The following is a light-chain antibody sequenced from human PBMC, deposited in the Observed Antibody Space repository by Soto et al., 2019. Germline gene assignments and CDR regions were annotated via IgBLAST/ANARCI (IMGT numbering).Light chain of an antibody. V-gene: IGKV1-6*01. J-gene: IGKJ5*01. CDR3: QHYHGWPIT. CDR2: AAS. CDR1: QAISID. Sequence: ASHLTQYPSSLSASVRDRVTITCRAGQAISIDVGWYQQKPGEAPQLVIYAASRLQSGVPSRFSGSGSATDFTLTISSLQPEDSAVYYCQHYHGWPITFGEGTRLEIK.